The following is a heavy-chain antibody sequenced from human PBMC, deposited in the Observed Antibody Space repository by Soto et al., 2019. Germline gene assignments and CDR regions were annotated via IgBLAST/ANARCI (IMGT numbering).Heavy chain of an antibody. Sequence: PSETLSLTCTVSGGSMSSGDYYWNWIRQPPGKGLEWIGNIYSGGSTSYNPSLKSRLAISIDTSKNQFSLKLRSVTAADTAVYYWARDPVGVTHFDYWGQGALVNVSS. V-gene: IGHV4-30-4*02. CDR3: ARDPVGVTHFDY. CDR1: GGSMSSGDYY. D-gene: IGHD1-26*01. CDR2: IYSGGST. J-gene: IGHJ4*02.